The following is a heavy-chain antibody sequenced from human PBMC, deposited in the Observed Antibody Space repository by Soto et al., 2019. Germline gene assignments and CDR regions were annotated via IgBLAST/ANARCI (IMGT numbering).Heavy chain of an antibody. CDR3: ARGTGNYDILTGYYNFYYYYMDV. CDR1: GGSFSGYY. D-gene: IGHD3-9*01. J-gene: IGHJ6*03. V-gene: IGHV4-34*01. CDR2: INHSGST. Sequence: SETLSLTCSVYGGSFSGYYWSWIRQPPGKGLEWIGEINHSGSTNYNPSLKSRVTISVDTSKNQFSLKLSSVTAADTAVYYCARGTGNYDILTGYYNFYYYYMDVWGKGTTVTVSS.